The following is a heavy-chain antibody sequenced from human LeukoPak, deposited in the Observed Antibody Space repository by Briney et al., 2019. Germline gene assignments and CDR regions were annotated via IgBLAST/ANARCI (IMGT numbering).Heavy chain of an antibody. V-gene: IGHV1-46*01. D-gene: IGHD3-16*01. CDR3: AKDTSEGDYAWWFDP. CDR2: INPRGTAT. CDR1: GYSFTSHY. J-gene: IGHJ5*02. Sequence: ASVKVSCKASGYSFTSHYMHWVRQAPGQGLEWMGLINPRGTATRYAESFQGRLTLTRDLSTSTDYMELSSLRSDDTDVNFCAKDTSEGDYAWWFDPWGQGTLVTVAS.